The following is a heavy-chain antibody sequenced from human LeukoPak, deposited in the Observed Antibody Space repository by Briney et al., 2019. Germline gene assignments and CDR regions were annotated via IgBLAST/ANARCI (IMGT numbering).Heavy chain of an antibody. J-gene: IGHJ4*02. V-gene: IGHV1-2*02. Sequence: ASVKVSCKASGYTFIGYYIHWVRQAPGQGLEWMGWINPNSGGTNYAQKFQGRVTMTRDTSISTAYMELSRLISDDTAEYHCARAHCGSTNCYQFDYWGQGTLVTVSS. CDR1: GYTFIGYY. D-gene: IGHD2-2*01. CDR3: ARAHCGSTNCYQFDY. CDR2: INPNSGGT.